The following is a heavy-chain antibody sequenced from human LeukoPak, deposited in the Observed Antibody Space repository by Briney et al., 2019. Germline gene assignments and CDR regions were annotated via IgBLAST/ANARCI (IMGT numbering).Heavy chain of an antibody. V-gene: IGHV4-38-2*02. J-gene: IGHJ3*02. CDR2: IYHSGNT. CDR3: ARVGVVVTASAFDI. D-gene: IGHD2-21*02. CDR1: GYSISDGYY. Sequence: PSETLSLTCSVSGYSISDGYYWGWIRQTPGKGLEWIGNIYHSGNTYYRPSLESRVTISVDKSKNQFSLKLSSVTAADTAVYYCARVGVVVTASAFDIWGQGTMVTVSS.